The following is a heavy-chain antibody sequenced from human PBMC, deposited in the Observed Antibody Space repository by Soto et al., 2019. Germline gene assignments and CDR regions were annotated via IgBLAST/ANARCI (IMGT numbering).Heavy chain of an antibody. J-gene: IGHJ5*02. D-gene: IGHD6-19*01. Sequence: QTLSLTCATSADSVSSNSAAWNWSRQSPSSGLEWLGRTYYRSKWYNDYAVSVKSRITINPDSSKNQFSLQLNSVTPEDTAVYYFARDSSGWISNWFDPWGQGTLVTVSS. CDR1: ADSVSSNSAA. CDR2: TYYRSKWYN. V-gene: IGHV6-1*01. CDR3: ARDSSGWISNWFDP.